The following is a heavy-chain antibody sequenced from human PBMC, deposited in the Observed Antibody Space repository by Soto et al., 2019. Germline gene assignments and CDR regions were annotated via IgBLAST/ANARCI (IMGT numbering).Heavy chain of an antibody. D-gene: IGHD3-22*01. J-gene: IGHJ4*02. CDR2: ISWNSGSI. CDR3: AKANYYDSSGYYSHFDY. CDR1: GFTFDDYA. V-gene: IGHV3-9*01. Sequence: GGSLRLSCAASGFTFDDYAMHWVRQAPGKGLEWVSGISWNSGSIGYADSVKGRFTISRDNAKNSLYLQMNSLRAEDTALYYCAKANYYDSSGYYSHFDYWGQGTLVTVSS.